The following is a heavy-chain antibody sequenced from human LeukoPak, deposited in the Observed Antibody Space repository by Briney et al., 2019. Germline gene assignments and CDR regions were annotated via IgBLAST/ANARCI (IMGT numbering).Heavy chain of an antibody. CDR3: ARSLLRYSDWYHRGDAYDI. J-gene: IGHJ3*02. CDR2: IYYIGNT. D-gene: IGHD3-9*01. Sequence: SETLSLTCNVSGDSISRRNYYWGWIRQPPGKGLEWIGSIYYIGNTYYTPSLKGRITVSVDTSKNQFSLKLKSVTAADTAVYYCARSLLRYSDWYHRGDAYDIWGQGTMVTFSS. V-gene: IGHV4-39*01. CDR1: GDSISRRNYY.